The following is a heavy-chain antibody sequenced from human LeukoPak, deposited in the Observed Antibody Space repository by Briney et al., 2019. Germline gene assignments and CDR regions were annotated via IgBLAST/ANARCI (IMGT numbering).Heavy chain of an antibody. Sequence: GGSLRLSCAASGFTVSSNFLSWVRQPPGKGLEWVSDIYSGGSTYYADSVKGRFTISRDNSKNTLYLQMNSLRAEDTAVYYCTRGGGGSFPHYWGQETLVTVSS. CDR1: GFTVSSNF. V-gene: IGHV3-53*01. D-gene: IGHD2-21*01. CDR3: TRGGGGSFPHY. CDR2: IYSGGST. J-gene: IGHJ4*02.